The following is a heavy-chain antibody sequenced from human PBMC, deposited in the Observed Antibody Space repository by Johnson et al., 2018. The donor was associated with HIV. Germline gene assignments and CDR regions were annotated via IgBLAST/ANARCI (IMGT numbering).Heavy chain of an antibody. CDR2: IFSVGDV. CDR1: GFTFSSYG. D-gene: IGHD4-11*01. V-gene: IGHV3-NL1*01. J-gene: IGHJ3*02. CDR3: ARSYSTSWNASDI. Sequence: VQLVESGGGVVQPGGSLRLSCAASGFTFSSYGMHWVRQAPGKGLEWVAFIFSVGDVYYADSVKGRFTISRDNSKNTLYLQMNSLRAEDTAVYYCARSYSTSWNASDIWGQGTMVTVSS.